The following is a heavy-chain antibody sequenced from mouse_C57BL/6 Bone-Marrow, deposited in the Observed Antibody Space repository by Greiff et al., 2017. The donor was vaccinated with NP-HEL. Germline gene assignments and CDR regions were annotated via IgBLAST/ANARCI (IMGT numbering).Heavy chain of an antibody. V-gene: IGHV3-6*01. J-gene: IGHJ2*01. CDR3: ARDSNYAFDY. CDR1: GYSITSGYY. D-gene: IGHD2-5*01. Sequence: VQLQQSGPGLVKPSQSLSLTCSVTGYSITSGYYWNWIRQFPGNKLEWMGYISYDGSNNYNPSLKNRISITRDTSKNQFFLKLNSVTTEDTATYYCARDSNYAFDYWGQGTTLTVSS. CDR2: ISYDGSN.